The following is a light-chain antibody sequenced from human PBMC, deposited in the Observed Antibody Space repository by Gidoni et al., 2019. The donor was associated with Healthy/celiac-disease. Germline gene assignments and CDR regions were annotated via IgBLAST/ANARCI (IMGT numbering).Light chain of an antibody. CDR2: PAS. Sequence: DIQLTQSPSFLSASVGDRVTITCRASQGISSFFAWFQQKPGKAPKLLIYPASTLQSGVPSRFSGSGSGTEFTLTISSLQPEDFATYYCQQLNSYPVTFGQGTRLEIK. CDR1: QGISSF. CDR3: QQLNSYPVT. J-gene: IGKJ5*01. V-gene: IGKV1-9*01.